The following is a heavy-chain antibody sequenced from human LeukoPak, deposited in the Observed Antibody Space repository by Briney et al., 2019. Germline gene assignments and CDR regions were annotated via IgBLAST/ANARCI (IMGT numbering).Heavy chain of an antibody. CDR3: ARGAYCSSTSCQMNAFDI. D-gene: IGHD2-2*01. J-gene: IGHJ3*02. Sequence: SETLSLTCAVYGGSFSGYYWSWIRQPPGKGLEWIGEINQSGSTNYNPSLKSRLTISVDTSKNQFSLKLSSVTAAATAVYYCARGAYCSSTSCQMNAFDIWGQGTMVTVSS. CDR1: GGSFSGYY. V-gene: IGHV4-34*01. CDR2: INQSGST.